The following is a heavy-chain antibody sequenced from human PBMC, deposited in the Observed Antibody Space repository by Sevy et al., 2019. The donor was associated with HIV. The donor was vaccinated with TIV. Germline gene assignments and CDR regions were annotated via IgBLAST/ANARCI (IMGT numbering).Heavy chain of an antibody. D-gene: IGHD3-3*01. V-gene: IGHV1-69*13. J-gene: IGHJ5*02. CDR1: GGTFSSYA. CDR3: ARGAMTYYDFWSGSNWFDP. Sequence: ASVKVSCKASGGTFSSYAISWVRQAPGQGLEWMGGIIPIFGTANYAQKFQGRVTITADESTSTAYMELSSLRSEDMAVYYCARGAMTYYDFWSGSNWFDPWGQGTLVTVSS. CDR2: IIPIFGTA.